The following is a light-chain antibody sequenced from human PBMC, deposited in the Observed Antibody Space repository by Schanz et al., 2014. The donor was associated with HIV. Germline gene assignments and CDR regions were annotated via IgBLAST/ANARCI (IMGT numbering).Light chain of an antibody. V-gene: IGLV1-40*01. CDR3: CSYTTISTYV. Sequence: QSVLTQPPSVSGAPGQRVTISCTGSSSNIGAGYDVHWYQQLPGTAPKLLIYGNTNRPSGVPDRFSGSKSGTSASLAITGLQAEDEADYYCCSYTTISTYVFGAGTKLTVL. J-gene: IGLJ1*01. CDR2: GNT. CDR1: SSNIGAGYD.